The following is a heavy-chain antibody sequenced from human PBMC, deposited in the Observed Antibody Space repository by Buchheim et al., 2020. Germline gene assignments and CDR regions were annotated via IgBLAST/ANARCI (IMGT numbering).Heavy chain of an antibody. D-gene: IGHD3-22*01. CDR2: ISDNGGST. CDR1: GFTFSSYA. CDR3: AKVVWNYEITGYALFDY. V-gene: IGHV3-23*01. Sequence: GQLLESGGGLVQPGGSLRLSCAASGFTFSSYAMSWVRQAPGKGLEWVSSISDNGGSTYYADSVKGRLTISRDHSKNTLFLQMNSLRAEDTAVYYCAKVVWNYEITGYALFDYWGQGTL. J-gene: IGHJ4*02.